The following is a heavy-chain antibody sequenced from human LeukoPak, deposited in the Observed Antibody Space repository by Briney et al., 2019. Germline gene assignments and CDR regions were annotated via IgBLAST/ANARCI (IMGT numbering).Heavy chain of an antibody. V-gene: IGHV3-30*02. Sequence: GGSLRLSCAASGFTFSSYGMHWVRQAPGKGLEWVAFIRYDGSNKYYADSVKGRFTISRDNSKNTLYLQMNSLRAEDTAVYYCANLGQEYSSSWWGAVTDYWGQGTLVTVSS. CDR3: ANLGQEYSSSWWGAVTDY. J-gene: IGHJ4*02. D-gene: IGHD6-13*01. CDR2: IRYDGSNK. CDR1: GFTFSSYG.